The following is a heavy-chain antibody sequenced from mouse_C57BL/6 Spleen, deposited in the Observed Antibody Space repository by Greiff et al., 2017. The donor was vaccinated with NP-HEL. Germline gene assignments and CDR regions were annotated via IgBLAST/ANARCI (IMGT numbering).Heavy chain of an antibody. CDR3: ARVYGSSYVYYYAMDY. Sequence: QVQLQQPGAELVKPGASVKMSCKASGYTFTSYWITWVKQRPGQGLEWIGDIYPGSGSTNYNAKFKSKATLTVDPSSSTAYMQLSSLTSEDSAVYYCARVYGSSYVYYYAMDYWGQGTSVTVAS. CDR1: GYTFTSYW. V-gene: IGHV1-55*01. CDR2: IYPGSGST. D-gene: IGHD1-1*01. J-gene: IGHJ4*01.